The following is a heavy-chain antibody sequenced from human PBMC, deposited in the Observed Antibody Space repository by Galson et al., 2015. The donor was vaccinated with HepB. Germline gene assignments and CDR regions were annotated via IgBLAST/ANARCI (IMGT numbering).Heavy chain of an antibody. J-gene: IGHJ6*02. CDR2: ISGSGGST. Sequence: LRLSCAAPGFTFSSYAMSWVRQAPGKGLEWVSAISGSGGSTYYADSVKGRFTISRDNSKNTLYLQMNSLRAEDTAVYYCAKTFARYIAAAGTGGGYYGMDVWGQGTTVTVSS. CDR1: GFTFSSYA. CDR3: AKTFARYIAAAGTGGGYYGMDV. V-gene: IGHV3-23*01. D-gene: IGHD6-13*01.